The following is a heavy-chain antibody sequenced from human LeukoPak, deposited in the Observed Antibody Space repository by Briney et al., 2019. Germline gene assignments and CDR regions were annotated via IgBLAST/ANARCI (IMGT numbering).Heavy chain of an antibody. J-gene: IGHJ6*02. CDR2: INPNSGGT. V-gene: IGHV1-2*02. D-gene: IGHD3-10*01. Sequence: ASVKVSCKASGYTFTGYYMHWARQAPGQGLEWMGWINPNSGGTNYAQKFQGRVTMTRDTSISTAYMELSRLRSDDTAVYYCARSGGSGSYYNMDVWGQGTTVTVSS. CDR1: GYTFTGYY. CDR3: ARSGGSGSYYNMDV.